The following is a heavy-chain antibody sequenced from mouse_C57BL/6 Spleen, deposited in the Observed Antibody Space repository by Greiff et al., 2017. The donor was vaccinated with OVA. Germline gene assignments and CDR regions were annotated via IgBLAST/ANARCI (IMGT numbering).Heavy chain of an antibody. J-gene: IGHJ3*01. CDR2: IDPSDSYT. V-gene: IGHV1-50*01. D-gene: IGHD1-1*01. CDR1: GYTFTSYW. CDR3: ATGSRAWFAY. Sequence: VKLKQPGAELVKPGASVKLSCKASGYTFTSYWMQWVKQRPGQGLEWIGEIDPSDSYTNYNQKFKGKATLTVDTSSSTAYMQLSSLTSEDSAVYYCATGSRAWFAYWGQGTLVTVSA.